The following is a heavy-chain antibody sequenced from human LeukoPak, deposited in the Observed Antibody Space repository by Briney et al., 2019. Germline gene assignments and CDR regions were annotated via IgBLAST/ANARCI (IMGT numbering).Heavy chain of an antibody. CDR2: INSDGSST. CDR3: ARPLGSGSPGYYGMDV. D-gene: IGHD3-10*01. Sequence: GGSLRLSCAAYGFTFSSYWMHWVRQAPGKGLVWVSRINSDGSSTSYADSVKGRFTISRDNAKNTLYLQMNSLRAEDTAVYYCARPLGSGSPGYYGMDVWGQGTTVTVSS. V-gene: IGHV3-74*01. J-gene: IGHJ6*02. CDR1: GFTFSSYW.